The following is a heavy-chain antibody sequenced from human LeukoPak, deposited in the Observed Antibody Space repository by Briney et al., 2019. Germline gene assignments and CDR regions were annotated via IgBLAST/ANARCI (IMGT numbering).Heavy chain of an antibody. J-gene: IGHJ4*02. Sequence: SETLSLTCAVYGGSFSGYYWSWIRQPPGKGLEWIGEINHSGSTNYNPSLKSRVTISVDTSKNQFSRKLSSVTAADTAVYYCARGVQRLFDYWGQGTLVTVSS. CDR1: GGSFSGYY. V-gene: IGHV4-34*01. CDR3: ARGVQRLFDY. D-gene: IGHD1-1*01. CDR2: INHSGST.